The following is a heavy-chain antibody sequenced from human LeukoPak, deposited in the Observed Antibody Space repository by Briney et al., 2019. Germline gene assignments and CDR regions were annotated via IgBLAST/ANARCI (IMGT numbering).Heavy chain of an antibody. J-gene: IGHJ4*02. CDR3: ATAMATITSPLGY. D-gene: IGHD5-24*01. Sequence: SVKVSCKASGGTFSSYAISWVRQAPGQGLEWMGRIIPILGIANYAQKFQGRVTITADKSTSTAYMELSSLRSEDTAVYYCATAMATITSPLGYWGQGTLVTVSS. V-gene: IGHV1-69*04. CDR2: IIPILGIA. CDR1: GGTFSSYA.